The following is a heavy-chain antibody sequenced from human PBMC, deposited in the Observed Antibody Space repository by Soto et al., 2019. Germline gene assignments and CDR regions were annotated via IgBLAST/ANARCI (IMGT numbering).Heavy chain of an antibody. J-gene: IGHJ4*02. Sequence: PSETLSLTWTVDSISTYYWNWIRQPPGKGLEWIGYIYYLGRTNYNSSLKSRITMSIDTSKNQFSLKLSSVTAADTAIYYCARDPVGVTHFDYWGQGAPVTVSS. V-gene: IGHV4-59*01. CDR2: IYYLGRT. D-gene: IGHD1-26*01. CDR3: ARDPVGVTHFDY. CDR1: SISTYY.